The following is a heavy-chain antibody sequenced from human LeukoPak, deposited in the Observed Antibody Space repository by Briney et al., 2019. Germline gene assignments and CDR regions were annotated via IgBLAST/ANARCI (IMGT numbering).Heavy chain of an antibody. J-gene: IGHJ4*02. V-gene: IGHV3-7*01. D-gene: IGHD3-10*01. CDR1: GFTVSSNY. CDR3: VRGAYYPAN. CDR2: IKQDGSEK. Sequence: GGSLRLSCAASGFTVSSNYMSWVRQTPGKGLEWVANIKQDGSEKYYVDSVKGRFYISRDNVKSALYLQMNSLRVDDTGIYYCVRGAYYPANWGQGTLVTVSS.